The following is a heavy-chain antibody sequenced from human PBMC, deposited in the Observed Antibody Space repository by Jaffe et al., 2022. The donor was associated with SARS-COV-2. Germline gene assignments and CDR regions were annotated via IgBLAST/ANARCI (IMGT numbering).Heavy chain of an antibody. CDR1: GFTFSSYS. Sequence: EVQLVESGGGLVKPGGSLRLSCAASGFTFSSYSMNWVRQAPGKGLEWVSSISSSSSYIYYADSVKGRFTISRDNAKNSLYLQMNSLRAEDTAVYYCARALAVAGTSFSVWFDPWGQGTLVTVSS. V-gene: IGHV3-21*01. J-gene: IGHJ5*02. D-gene: IGHD6-19*01. CDR2: ISSSSSYI. CDR3: ARALAVAGTSFSVWFDP.